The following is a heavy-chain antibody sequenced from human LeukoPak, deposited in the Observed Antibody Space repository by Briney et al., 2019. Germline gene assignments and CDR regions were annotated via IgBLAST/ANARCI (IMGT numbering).Heavy chain of an antibody. D-gene: IGHD6-13*01. J-gene: IGHJ4*02. CDR3: AKDSLAAAGSPSDY. V-gene: IGHV3-53*05. CDR2: IYSGGST. Sequence: GGSLRLSCAASGFTVSSNYMSWVRQAPGKGLEWVSVIYSGGSTYYADSVKGRFTISRDNSENTLYLQMNSLRAEDTAVYYCAKDSLAAAGSPSDYWGQGTLVTVSS. CDR1: GFTVSSNY.